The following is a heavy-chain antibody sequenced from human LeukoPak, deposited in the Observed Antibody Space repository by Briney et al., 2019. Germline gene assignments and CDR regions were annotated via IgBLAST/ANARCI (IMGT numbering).Heavy chain of an antibody. Sequence: ASVKVSCKASGYTFTGYYMHWVRQAPGQGLEWMGWISAYNGNTNYAQKLQGRVTMTTDTSTSTAYMELRSLRSDDTAVYYCARAGMVRGVIITPNWFDPWGQGTLVTVSS. CDR2: ISAYNGNT. CDR3: ARAGMVRGVIITPNWFDP. J-gene: IGHJ5*02. D-gene: IGHD3-10*01. V-gene: IGHV1-18*04. CDR1: GYTFTGYY.